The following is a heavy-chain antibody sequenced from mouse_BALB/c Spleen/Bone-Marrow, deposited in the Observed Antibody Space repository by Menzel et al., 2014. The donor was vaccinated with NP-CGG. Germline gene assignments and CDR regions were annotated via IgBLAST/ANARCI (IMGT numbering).Heavy chain of an antibody. Sequence: QVQLQQPGAELVKPGAPVKLSCKASGYTFTSYWMHWVKQRPEQGLEWIGEINPSNGRTNYNEKFKSKATLTVDKSSSTAYMQLSSLTSEDSAVYYCARGTFDYWGQGTTLTVSS. J-gene: IGHJ2*01. CDR2: INPSNGRT. V-gene: IGHV1S81*02. CDR1: GYTFTSYW. CDR3: ARGTFDY.